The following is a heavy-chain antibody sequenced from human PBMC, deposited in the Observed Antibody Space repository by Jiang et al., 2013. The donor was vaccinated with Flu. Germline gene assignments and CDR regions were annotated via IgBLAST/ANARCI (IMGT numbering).Heavy chain of an antibody. CDR3: ARLGYCSGASCFPDF. D-gene: IGHD2-15*01. CDR1: GGSIRSGSYY. V-gene: IGHV4-39*01. CDR2: IYYSGST. Sequence: GLVKPSETLSLTCTVSGGSIRSGSYYWGWIRQPPGKGLEWIGTIYYSGSTYYNPSLKSRVTISVDTSKNQFSLKLSSVTAADTAVYFCARLGYCSGASCFPDFWGQGTLVIVSS. J-gene: IGHJ4*02.